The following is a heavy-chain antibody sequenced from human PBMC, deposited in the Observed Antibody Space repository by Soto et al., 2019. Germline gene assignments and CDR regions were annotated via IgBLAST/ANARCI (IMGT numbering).Heavy chain of an antibody. CDR1: GGSISSSSYY. D-gene: IGHD3-22*01. CDR2: IYYSGST. J-gene: IGHJ4*02. CDR3: ASGGTYYYDSSGIFDY. Sequence: SETLSLTCTVSGGSISSSSYYWGWIRQPPGKGLEWIGSIYYSGSTYYNPSLKSRVTISVDTSKNQFSLKLSSVTAADTAVYYCASGGTYYYDSSGIFDYWGRGTLVTVSS. V-gene: IGHV4-39*01.